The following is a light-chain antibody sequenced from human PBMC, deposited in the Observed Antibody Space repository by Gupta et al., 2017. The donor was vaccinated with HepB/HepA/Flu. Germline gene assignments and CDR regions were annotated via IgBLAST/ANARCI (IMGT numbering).Light chain of an antibody. J-gene: IGLJ1*01. V-gene: IGLV3-19*01. CDR1: SLTKYY. CDR3: NSRDISGDHLV. CDR2: GEN. Sequence: SSELTQDPAVSVALGQSIRITCQRDSLTKYYASWYQQKPGQAPALVMFGENSRPSGIPDRFSGSRSGNTASLTITGAQAEDEADYFCNSRDISGDHLVFGSGTRLNVL.